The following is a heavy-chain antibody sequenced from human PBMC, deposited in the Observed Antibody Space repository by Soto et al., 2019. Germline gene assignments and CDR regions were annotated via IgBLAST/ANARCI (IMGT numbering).Heavy chain of an antibody. V-gene: IGHV3-7*01. Sequence: PGGSLRLSCVASGFTFSSYWMSWVRQAPGKGLEWVANIKQDGSEKYYVDSVKDRFTISRDNARNSLYLQTNSLRAEDSAVYYCARVYPGSGWPYHYYGMDVWGQGTTVTVSS. D-gene: IGHD6-19*01. CDR3: ARVYPGSGWPYHYYGMDV. J-gene: IGHJ6*02. CDR2: IKQDGSEK. CDR1: GFTFSSYW.